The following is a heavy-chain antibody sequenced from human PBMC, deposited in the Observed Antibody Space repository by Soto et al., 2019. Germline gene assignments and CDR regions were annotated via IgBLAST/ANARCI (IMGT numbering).Heavy chain of an antibody. CDR3: ARGWQLWSRTLMAV. Sequence: VVGGKIRVYDGSRISKPPGKGLEWIGEINHSGSTNYNPSLKSRVTISVDTSKNQFSLKLSSVTAADTAVYYCARGWQLWSRTLMAVWVQRTTVTGFS. D-gene: IGHD5-18*01. CDR2: INHSGST. J-gene: IGHJ6*02. V-gene: IGHV4-34*01. CDR1: GGKIRVYD.